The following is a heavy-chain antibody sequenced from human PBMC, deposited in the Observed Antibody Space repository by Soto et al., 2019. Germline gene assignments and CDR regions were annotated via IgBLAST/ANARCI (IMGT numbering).Heavy chain of an antibody. J-gene: IGHJ6*02. Sequence: QSGGSLRLSCAASGFTFDDYAMHWVRQAPGKGLEWVSGISWNSGSIGYADSVKGRFTISRDNAKNSLYLQMNSLRAEDTALYYCAKDLNNSHRSSSYYYYGMDVWGQGTTVTVSS. CDR2: ISWNSGSI. V-gene: IGHV3-9*01. D-gene: IGHD6-13*01. CDR3: AKDLNNSHRSSSYYYYGMDV. CDR1: GFTFDDYA.